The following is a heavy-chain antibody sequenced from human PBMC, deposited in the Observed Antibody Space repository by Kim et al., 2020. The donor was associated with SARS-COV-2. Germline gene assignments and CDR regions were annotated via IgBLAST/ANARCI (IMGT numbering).Heavy chain of an antibody. J-gene: IGHJ3*02. CDR2: ITKSSTTI. Sequence: GGSLRLSCAASGFTFNAYDMNWVRHAPGKGLEWLSFITKSSTTIYYADSVKGRFTISRDNAKNSLYLQMNSLRDEDTALYYCVRDRMGGAFDMWGQGTM. CDR1: GFTFNAYD. V-gene: IGHV3-48*02. CDR3: VRDRMGGAFDM. D-gene: IGHD3-16*01.